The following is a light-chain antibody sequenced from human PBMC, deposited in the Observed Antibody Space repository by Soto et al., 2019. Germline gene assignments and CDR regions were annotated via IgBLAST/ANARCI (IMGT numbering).Light chain of an antibody. J-gene: IGKJ4*01. CDR1: QSVSSD. CDR3: QQRSNWHPLT. CDR2: DAS. V-gene: IGKV3-11*01. Sequence: EIVLTQSPATLSLSPGERATFSCRASQSVSSDLVWYQHKPGQAPRLLIYDASNRATGIPARFSGSGSGTEFTLTISSIEPADFAVYYCQQRSNWHPLTFGGGTKVEIK.